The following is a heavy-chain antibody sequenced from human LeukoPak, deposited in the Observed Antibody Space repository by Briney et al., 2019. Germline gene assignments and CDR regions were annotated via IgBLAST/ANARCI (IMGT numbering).Heavy chain of an antibody. D-gene: IGHD2-8*01. V-gene: IGHV1-8*02. J-gene: IGHJ4*02. CDR2: MNPNSGNT. CDR1: GYTSTSYD. Sequence: ASVKVSCKASGYTSTSYDINWVRQATGQGLEWMGWMNPNSGNTGYAQKFQGRVAMTRNTSISTAYMELSSLRSEDTAVYYCARGLMVYAIGSYYFDYWGQGTLVTVSS. CDR3: ARGLMVYAIGSYYFDY.